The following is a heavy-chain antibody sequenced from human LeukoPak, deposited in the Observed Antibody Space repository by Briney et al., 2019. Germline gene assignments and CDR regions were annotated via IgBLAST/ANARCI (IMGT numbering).Heavy chain of an antibody. V-gene: IGHV1-69*06. CDR3: ARIVGSTGGES. Sequence: GASVKVSCKASGYTFTSYGISWVRQAPGQGLEWMGGIIAIFGTTNYAQKFQGRVTITADKSTRTVYMEMRSLRSEDTAVYYCARIVGSTGGESWGQGTMVTVSS. CDR2: IIAIFGTT. D-gene: IGHD1-26*01. CDR1: GYTFTSYG. J-gene: IGHJ3*01.